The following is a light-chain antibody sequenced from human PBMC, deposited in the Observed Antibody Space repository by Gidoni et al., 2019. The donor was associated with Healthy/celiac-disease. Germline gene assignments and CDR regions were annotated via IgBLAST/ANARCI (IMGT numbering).Light chain of an antibody. V-gene: IGLV2-23*01. CDR2: EGS. CDR1: SSDVGSYNL. CDR3: CSYAGSSTYV. Sequence: QSALTQPASVSGSPGQAITISCTGTSSDVGSYNLVSWYQQHPGKAPQLMIYEGSKQPSGVSNRFSGPKSGNTASLTISGLQAEDEADYYCCSYAGSSTYVFGTGTKVTVL. J-gene: IGLJ1*01.